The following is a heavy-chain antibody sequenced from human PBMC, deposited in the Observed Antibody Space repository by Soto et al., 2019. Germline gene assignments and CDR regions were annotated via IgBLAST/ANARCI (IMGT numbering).Heavy chain of an antibody. CDR1: GYTFTTYY. V-gene: IGHV1-46*01. CDR2: INPSGGTT. D-gene: IGHD6-13*01. Sequence: ASVKVSCKASGYTFTTYYIHWVRQAPGQGLEWMGIINPSGGTTTFAQKFQGRVTMTSDTSTSTVYMELSSLRSEDTALYYCARGPKTNPWYRRFNPWGQGTLVTVSS. J-gene: IGHJ5*02. CDR3: ARGPKTNPWYRRFNP.